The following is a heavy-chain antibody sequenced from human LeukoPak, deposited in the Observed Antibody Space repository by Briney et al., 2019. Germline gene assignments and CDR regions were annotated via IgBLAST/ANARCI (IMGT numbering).Heavy chain of an antibody. CDR2: ISYSGST. D-gene: IGHD1-1*01. V-gene: IGHV4-39*01. J-gene: IGHJ4*02. Sequence: SETLSLTCTVSGDSISSSSDYWLWIRQPPGKGLEWLGNISYSGSTYYNPSLKSRVTISVDTPKNQFSLRVTSVTAADTAVYYCARGSSDYYWNGFDYWGQGTLVTVSS. CDR1: GDSISSSSDY. CDR3: ARGSSDYYWNGFDY.